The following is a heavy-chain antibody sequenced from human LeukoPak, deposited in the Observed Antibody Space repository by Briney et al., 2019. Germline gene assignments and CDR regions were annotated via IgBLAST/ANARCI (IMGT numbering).Heavy chain of an antibody. V-gene: IGHV4-61*02. Sequence: PSETLSLTCTLSGGSISSGNYYWNWIRQPAGKGLEWIGLIYTSGSTYYNPSLKSRLTISLDTSKNQFSLKLGSVTAADTAVYYCAREFDLWGRGTLVTVSS. CDR3: AREFDL. CDR1: GGSISSGNYY. J-gene: IGHJ2*01. CDR2: IYTSGST.